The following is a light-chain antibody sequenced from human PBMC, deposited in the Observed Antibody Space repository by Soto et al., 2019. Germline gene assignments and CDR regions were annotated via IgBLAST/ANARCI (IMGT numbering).Light chain of an antibody. J-gene: IGKJ2*01. Sequence: EIVMTQSPATLSVSPGERATLSCRASPSVSSNLAWYQQKPGQAPMLLIYGASTMATGITARFSGRGSWTEFTLTISGLQSEDVAVYYGQQYNNWPPYTFGQGTKLEIK. CDR1: PSVSSN. CDR2: GAS. CDR3: QQYNNWPPYT. V-gene: IGKV3-15*01.